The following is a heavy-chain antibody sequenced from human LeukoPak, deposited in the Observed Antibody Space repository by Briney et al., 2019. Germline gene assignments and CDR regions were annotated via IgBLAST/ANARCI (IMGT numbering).Heavy chain of an antibody. Sequence: ASVKVSCKASGYTFTAYYMHWVRQAPGQGLEWMGWINPNSGGTNFAQKFQGRVTMTRDTSISTAYMELSRLRSDDTAVYYCARVVEVATITFDDYWGQGTLVTVSS. J-gene: IGHJ4*02. CDR3: ARVVEVATITFDDY. V-gene: IGHV1-2*02. CDR2: INPNSGGT. CDR1: GYTFTAYY. D-gene: IGHD5-12*01.